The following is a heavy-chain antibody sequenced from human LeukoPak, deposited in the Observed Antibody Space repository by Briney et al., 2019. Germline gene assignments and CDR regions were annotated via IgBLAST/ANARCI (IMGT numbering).Heavy chain of an antibody. CDR2: ISSSGSSI. D-gene: IGHD3-10*02. Sequence: GGSLRLSCAASGFTFSSYDMNWVRQAPGKGLEWVSFISSSGSSINYADSVKGRFTISRDNAKNSLYLQMNSLRAEDAAVYYCAELGITMIGGVWGKGTTVTISS. CDR3: AELGITMIGGV. J-gene: IGHJ6*04. V-gene: IGHV3-48*03. CDR1: GFTFSSYD.